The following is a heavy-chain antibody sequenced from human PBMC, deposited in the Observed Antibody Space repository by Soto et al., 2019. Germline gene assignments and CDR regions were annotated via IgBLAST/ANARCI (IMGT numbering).Heavy chain of an antibody. D-gene: IGHD3-22*01. V-gene: IGHV1-69*06. Sequence: SVKVSCKASGGTFSSYAISWVRQAPGQGLEWMGGIIPIFGTANYAQKFQGRVTITADKSTSTAYMELSSLRSEDTAVYYCASPYDSSGYYENGYFDYWGQGTLVTVSS. J-gene: IGHJ4*02. CDR3: ASPYDSSGYYENGYFDY. CDR2: IIPIFGTA. CDR1: GGTFSSYA.